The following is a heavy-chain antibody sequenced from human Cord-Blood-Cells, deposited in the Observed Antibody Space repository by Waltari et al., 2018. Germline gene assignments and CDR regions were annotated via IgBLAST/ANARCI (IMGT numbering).Heavy chain of an antibody. CDR2: IYYRGST. D-gene: IGHD6-6*01. J-gene: IGHJ2*01. CDR1: GGSISSYY. Sequence: QVQLQESGPGLVKPSETLSLTCTVSGGSISSYYWSWIRQPPGKGLEWIGYIYYRGSTNYNPTLKSRVTMSVDTSKNQFSLKLSSVAAADTAVYYYARVRARPHWYFDLWGRGTLVTVSS. CDR3: ARVRARPHWYFDL. V-gene: IGHV4-59*01.